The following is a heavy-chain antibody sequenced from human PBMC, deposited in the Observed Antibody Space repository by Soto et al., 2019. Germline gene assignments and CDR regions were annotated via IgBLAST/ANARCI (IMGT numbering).Heavy chain of an antibody. CDR3: ARGPGGFGELSLDY. CDR2: IYSGGST. J-gene: IGHJ4*02. CDR1: GGSISTYY. D-gene: IGHD3-10*01. Sequence: QVQLQEWGPGLVKPSETLSLTCSVSGGSISTYYWCWIRQRAGTGLEWIGRIYSGGSTNFNPSLRSRVSVSVDMSKNQFSLKLTSVAAADTAVYYCARGPGGFGELSLDYWGQGTLVTVSS. V-gene: IGHV4-4*07.